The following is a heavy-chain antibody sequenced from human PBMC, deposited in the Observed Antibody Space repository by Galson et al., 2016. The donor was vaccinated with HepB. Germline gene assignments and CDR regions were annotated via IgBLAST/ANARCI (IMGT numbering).Heavy chain of an antibody. J-gene: IGHJ5*02. CDR2: ISSRGDTI. D-gene: IGHD3-16*01. Sequence: SLRLSCAAPGLMFSSSSMHWVRQAPGKGLEWISYISSRGDTIYYADSVKGRFTISRDNAKNSLFLQMHSLRDDDTAMYYCARISPYEGASWGQGTSVIVSS. V-gene: IGHV3-48*02. CDR1: GLMFSSSS. CDR3: ARISPYEGAS.